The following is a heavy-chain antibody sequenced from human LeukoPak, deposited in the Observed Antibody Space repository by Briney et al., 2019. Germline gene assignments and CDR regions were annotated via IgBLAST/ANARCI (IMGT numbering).Heavy chain of an antibody. CDR1: GGSISSGGYS. J-gene: IGHJ4*02. D-gene: IGHD2-2*01. Sequence: PSETLSLTCAVSGGSISSGGYSWSWIRQPPGKGLEWIGYIYHSGSTYYNPSLKSRVTISVDRSKNQFSLKLSSVTAADTAVYYCARASLRGVYFDYWGQGTLVTVSS. V-gene: IGHV4-30-2*01. CDR3: ARASLRGVYFDY. CDR2: IYHSGST.